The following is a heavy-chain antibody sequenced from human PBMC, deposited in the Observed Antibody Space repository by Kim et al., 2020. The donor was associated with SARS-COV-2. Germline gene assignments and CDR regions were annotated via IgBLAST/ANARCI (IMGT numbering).Heavy chain of an antibody. V-gene: IGHV4-34*01. J-gene: IGHJ5*02. CDR3: ARSTGYSGSTGGWFDP. CDR1: GGSFSGYY. D-gene: IGHD1-26*01. CDR2: INHSGST. Sequence: SETLSLTCAVYGGSFSGYYWSWIRQPPGKGLEWIGEINHSGSTNYNPSLKSRVTISVDTSKNQFSLKLSSVTAADTAVYYCARSTGYSGSTGGWFDPWGQGTLVTVSS.